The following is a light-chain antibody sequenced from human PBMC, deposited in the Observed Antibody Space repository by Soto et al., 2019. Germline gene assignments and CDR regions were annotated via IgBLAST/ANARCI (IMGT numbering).Light chain of an antibody. CDR2: GAS. CDR3: HHYGISSYT. V-gene: IGKV3-20*01. CDR1: QSVSRSY. J-gene: IGKJ2*01. Sequence: DIVLTQSPGTLSLSPGERATLSCRASQSVSRSYLAWYQQKPGQAPRILIYGASSRANVIPDRFSGSGSGTDFTLTISRLEPEDFAEYYCHHYGISSYTFGQGTKLEIK.